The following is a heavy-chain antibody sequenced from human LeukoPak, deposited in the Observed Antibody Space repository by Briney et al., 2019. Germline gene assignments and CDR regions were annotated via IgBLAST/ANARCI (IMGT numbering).Heavy chain of an antibody. J-gene: IGHJ4*02. D-gene: IGHD2-2*01. CDR1: GGSISSGGYY. CDR2: IYHSGST. V-gene: IGHV4-30-2*01. CDR3: ARDHCSSTSCPDYFDY. Sequence: SETLSLTCTVSGGSISSGGYYWSWIRQPPGKGLEWIGYIYHSGSTYYNPSLKSRVTISVDRSKNQFSPKLSSVTAADTAVYYCARDHCSSTSCPDYFDYWGQGTLVTVSS.